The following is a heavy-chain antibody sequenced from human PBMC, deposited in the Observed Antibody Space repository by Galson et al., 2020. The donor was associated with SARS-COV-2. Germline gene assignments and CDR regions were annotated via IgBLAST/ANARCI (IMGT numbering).Heavy chain of an antibody. D-gene: IGHD3-22*01. CDR3: ARSRQDVTMIVVAITAYYHYMDV. Sequence: SETLSLTCAVYGGSSSDYYWSWIRKSPGKGLEWIGEINHSGSTKSSPSLKSRVTIAVDTSKNQFSLKLTSMTAADTAFYYCARSRQDVTMIVVAITAYYHYMDVWSKGTTVTISS. V-gene: IGHV4-34*01. J-gene: IGHJ6*03. CDR2: INHSGST. CDR1: GGSSSDYY.